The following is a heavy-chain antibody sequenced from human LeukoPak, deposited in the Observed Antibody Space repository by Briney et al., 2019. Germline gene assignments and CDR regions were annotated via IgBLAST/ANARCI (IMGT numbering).Heavy chain of an antibody. CDR2: IYSGGST. J-gene: IGHJ4*02. V-gene: IGHV3-66*01. D-gene: IGHD3-22*01. CDR1: GFTVSSNY. Sequence: GGSLRLSCAASGFTVSSNYMSWVRQAPGKGLEWVSVIYSGGSTYYADSVKGRFTISRDNSKNTLYLQMNSLRAEDTAVYYCASAYDSSGYYRYYFDYWGQGTLVTVSS. CDR3: ASAYDSSGYYRYYFDY.